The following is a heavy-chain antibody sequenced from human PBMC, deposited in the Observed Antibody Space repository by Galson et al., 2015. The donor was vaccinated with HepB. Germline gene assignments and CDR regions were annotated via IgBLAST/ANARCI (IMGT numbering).Heavy chain of an antibody. Sequence: SLRLSCAASGFTFSSYGMHWVRQAPGKGLEWVAVISYDGSNKYYADSVKGRFTISRDNSKNTLYLQMNSLRAEDTAVYYCAKGRIQLWFHAFDIWGQGTMVTVSS. D-gene: IGHD5-18*01. CDR2: ISYDGSNK. CDR1: GFTFSSYG. V-gene: IGHV3-30*18. J-gene: IGHJ3*02. CDR3: AKGRIQLWFHAFDI.